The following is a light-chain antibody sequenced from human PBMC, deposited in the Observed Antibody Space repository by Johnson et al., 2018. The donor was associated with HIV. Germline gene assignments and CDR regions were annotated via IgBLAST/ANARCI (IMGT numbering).Light chain of an antibody. Sequence: SVLTQPPSVSAAPGQKVTISCSGSSSNIGNNFVSWYQQLPGTAPKLLIYENNKRPSGIPDRFSGSKFGTSATLGITGLKTGDEADYYCGTWDSSLSAGVFGTGTKVTV. J-gene: IGLJ1*01. V-gene: IGLV1-51*01. CDR3: GTWDSSLSAGV. CDR2: ENN. CDR1: SSNIGNNF.